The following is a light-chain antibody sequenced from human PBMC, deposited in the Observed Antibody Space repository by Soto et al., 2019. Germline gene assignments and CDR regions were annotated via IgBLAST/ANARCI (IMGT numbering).Light chain of an antibody. V-gene: IGKV3-15*01. CDR2: GAS. J-gene: IGKJ4*01. Sequence: EIVMTQSPATLSVSPGERATLSCRASQSVSSNLAWYQQKPGQAPRLLIYGASTRATGIPARFSGSGSGTEFTLTLSRLQSEDFAVYYCQQYNNWPPTFGGGTKVEIK. CDR1: QSVSSN. CDR3: QQYNNWPPT.